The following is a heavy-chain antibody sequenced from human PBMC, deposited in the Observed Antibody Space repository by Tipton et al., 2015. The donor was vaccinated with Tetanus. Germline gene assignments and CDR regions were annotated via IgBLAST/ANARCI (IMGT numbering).Heavy chain of an antibody. CDR1: GYNFATFW. D-gene: IGHD3-10*01. Sequence: QLVQSGAEVKKPGESLNISCKASGYNFATFWIGWVRQKPGKGLEWMGVIYPADSDIRNSPSFQGQVTMSVDKSTSTAYLQWRSLKASDSAMYYCARHSGGSEIGYYDDMDVWGQGTTVTVSS. J-gene: IGHJ6*02. CDR2: IYPADSDI. V-gene: IGHV5-51*01. CDR3: ARHSGGSEIGYYDDMDV.